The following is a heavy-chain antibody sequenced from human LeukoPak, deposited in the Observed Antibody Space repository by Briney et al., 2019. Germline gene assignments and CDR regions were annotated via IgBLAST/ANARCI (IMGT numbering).Heavy chain of an antibody. CDR1: GFTFSSYA. D-gene: IGHD3-22*01. J-gene: IGHJ4*02. V-gene: IGHV3-30*04. CDR3: ARDARKNYYDSSGYYYAY. Sequence: GGSLRLSCAASGFTFSSYAMHWVRQAPGKGLEWVAVISYDGSNKSYADSVKGRFTISRDNSKNTMYLQMNSLRAEDTAVYYCARDARKNYYDSSGYYYAYWGQGTLDTVSS. CDR2: ISYDGSNK.